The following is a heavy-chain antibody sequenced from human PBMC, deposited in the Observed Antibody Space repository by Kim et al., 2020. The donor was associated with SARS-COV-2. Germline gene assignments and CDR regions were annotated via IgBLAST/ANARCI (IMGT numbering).Heavy chain of an antibody. D-gene: IGHD6-13*01. J-gene: IGHJ4*02. CDR1: GFTFSNYA. Sequence: GGSLRLSCAASGFTFSNYAMTWVRQAPGKGLEWVSVISGSGGSTSYADSVKGRFTISRDNSKSTLYLQMNSLRAEDTAVYYCAKDRSGLGRNSTKFYTHDYWGQGTLVTVSS. CDR2: ISGSGGST. V-gene: IGHV3-23*01. CDR3: AKDRSGLGRNSTKFYTHDY.